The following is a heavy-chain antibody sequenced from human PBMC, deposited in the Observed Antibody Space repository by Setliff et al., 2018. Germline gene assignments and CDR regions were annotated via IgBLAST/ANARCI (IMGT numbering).Heavy chain of an antibody. CDR1: GGSINSGGYY. CDR3: ARGLFGERFFYYMDV. Sequence: SETLSLTCTVSGGSINSGGYYWNWIRQHPGKGLEWIGHIYYNGRIDHNPSLKSRITVSLDTSKNQFSLTLISVTAADTAVYYCARGLFGERFFYYMDVWGKGASVTVSS. J-gene: IGHJ6*03. D-gene: IGHD3-10*02. CDR2: IYYNGRI. V-gene: IGHV4-31*03.